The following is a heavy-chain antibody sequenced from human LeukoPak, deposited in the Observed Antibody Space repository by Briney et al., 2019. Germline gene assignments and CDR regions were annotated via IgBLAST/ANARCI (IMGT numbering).Heavy chain of an antibody. D-gene: IGHD3-10*01. J-gene: IGHJ4*02. CDR2: ISGSGGST. Sequence: PGGSLRLSCAASGFTFNSYAMSWVRQAPGKGLEWVSAISGSGGSTYYADSVKGRFTISRDNSKNTLYLQMNSLRAEDTAVYYCAKGLYGSGSYYNCPFDYWGQGTLVTVSS. CDR3: AKGLYGSGSYYNCPFDY. V-gene: IGHV3-23*01. CDR1: GFTFNSYA.